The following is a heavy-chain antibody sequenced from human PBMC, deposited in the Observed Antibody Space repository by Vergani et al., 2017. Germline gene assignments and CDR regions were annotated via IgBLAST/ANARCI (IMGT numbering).Heavy chain of an antibody. CDR1: GGSISSYY. CDR3: AGDYSGSYYTYFDY. J-gene: IGHJ4*02. Sequence: QVQLQESGPGLVKPSETLSLTCTVSGGSISSYYWSWIRQPPGKGLEWSGYIYYSGSTNYNPSLKSRVTISVDTSKNQFSLKLSSVTAADTAVYYCAGDYSGSYYTYFDYGGQGTLVTVSS. V-gene: IGHV4-59*01. D-gene: IGHD1-26*01. CDR2: IYYSGST.